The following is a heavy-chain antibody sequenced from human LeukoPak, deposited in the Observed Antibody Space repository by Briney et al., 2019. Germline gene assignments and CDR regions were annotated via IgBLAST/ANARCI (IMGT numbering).Heavy chain of an antibody. Sequence: PSQTLSLTCTVSGGSISSGDYYWSWLRQPPGKGLEWIGYIYYSGSTYYNPSLKSRVTISVDTSKNQFSLKLSSVTAADTAVYYCATVVVPAAMVDYWGQGTLVTVSS. CDR2: IYYSGST. D-gene: IGHD2-2*01. J-gene: IGHJ4*02. CDR1: GGSISSGDYY. V-gene: IGHV4-30-4*01. CDR3: ATVVVPAAMVDY.